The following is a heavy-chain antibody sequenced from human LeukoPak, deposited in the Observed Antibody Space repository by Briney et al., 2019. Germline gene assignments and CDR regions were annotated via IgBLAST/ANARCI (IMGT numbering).Heavy chain of an antibody. CDR1: GFTFSSNA. J-gene: IGHJ4*02. CDR2: ISGSGGSL. D-gene: IGHD6-13*01. Sequence: PGGSLRLSCAASGFTFSSNAMSWVRQAPGKGLEWVSTISGSGGSLYYADSVKGRFTISRDNAKNSLYLQMNSLRAEDTAVYYCARAEQQLDFDYWGQGTLVTVSS. V-gene: IGHV3-23*01. CDR3: ARAEQQLDFDY.